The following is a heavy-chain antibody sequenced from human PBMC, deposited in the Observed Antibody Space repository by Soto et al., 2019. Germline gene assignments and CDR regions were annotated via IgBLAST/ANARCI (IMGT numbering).Heavy chain of an antibody. CDR1: GFSLSTSGVG. CDR3: AHRPSYCSGGSCYSGFDY. J-gene: IGHJ4*02. V-gene: IGHV2-5*02. D-gene: IGHD2-15*01. CDR2: IYWDDDK. Sequence: QITLKESGPTLVKPTQTLTLTCTFSGFSLSTSGVGVGWIRQPPGKALEWLALIYWDDDKRNSPYLKSRLTTTKDTSKNQVVLTMTNMDPVDTATYYSAHRPSYCSGGSCYSGFDYWGQGTLVTVSS.